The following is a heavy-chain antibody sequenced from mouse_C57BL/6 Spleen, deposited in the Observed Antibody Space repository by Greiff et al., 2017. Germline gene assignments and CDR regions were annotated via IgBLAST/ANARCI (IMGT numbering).Heavy chain of an antibody. V-gene: IGHV1-64*01. CDR3: ARLPRGYIDD. J-gene: IGHJ1*03. D-gene: IGHD5-5*01. Sequence: QVQLQQPGAELVKPGASVKLSCKASGYTFTSYWMHWVKQRPGQGLEWIGMIHPNSGSTNYNEKFKGKATLTVDKSSSTAYMQLSSLTSEDSAVYYCARLPRGYIDDWGTGTTVTVSS. CDR1: GYTFTSYW. CDR2: IHPNSGST.